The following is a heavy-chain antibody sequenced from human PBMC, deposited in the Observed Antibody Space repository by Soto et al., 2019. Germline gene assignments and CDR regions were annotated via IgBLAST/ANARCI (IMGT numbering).Heavy chain of an antibody. CDR2: IFPLTDIP. CDR1: GVTFRNYP. V-gene: IGHV1-69*02. Sequence: QVQLVQSGTEVKKPGSSVKVSCKASGVTFRNYPINWVRQAPGQGLEWMGSIFPLTDIPDYAQYFQARLTISADKSTSTADMEVRSLTSDATAMYFCARGPLVVLNYFESWGQGTLVTVSS. J-gene: IGHJ4*02. CDR3: ARGPLVVLNYFES.